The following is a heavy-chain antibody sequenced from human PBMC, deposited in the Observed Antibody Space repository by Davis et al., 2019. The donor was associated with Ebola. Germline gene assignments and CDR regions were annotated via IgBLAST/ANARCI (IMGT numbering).Heavy chain of an antibody. V-gene: IGHV3-33*06. CDR3: AKHEGFWSGYFDS. D-gene: IGHD3-3*01. J-gene: IGHJ4*02. Sequence: GESLKISCAASGFTFSSYGMHWVRQAPGKGLEWVAVIWYDGSNKYYADSVKGRFTISRDNSRNTVYLQMNSLRVEDTAVYYCAKHEGFWSGYFDSWGQGTQVSVSS. CDR2: IWYDGSNK. CDR1: GFTFSSYG.